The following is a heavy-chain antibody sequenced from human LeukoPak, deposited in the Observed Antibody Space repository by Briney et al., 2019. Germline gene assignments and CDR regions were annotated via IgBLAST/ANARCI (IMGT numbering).Heavy chain of an antibody. CDR3: ARGRLTRPTYYYYMDV. D-gene: IGHD1-20*01. V-gene: IGHV1-2*02. CDR1: GYTFTGYY. Sequence: ASVKVSCKASGYTFTGYYIHWVRQAPGQGLEWMGWINPNSGGTNYAQKFQGRVTMTRNTSINTAYMELSRLRSDDTAVYYCARGRLTRPTYYYYMDVWAKGTTVTISS. CDR2: INPNSGGT. J-gene: IGHJ6*03.